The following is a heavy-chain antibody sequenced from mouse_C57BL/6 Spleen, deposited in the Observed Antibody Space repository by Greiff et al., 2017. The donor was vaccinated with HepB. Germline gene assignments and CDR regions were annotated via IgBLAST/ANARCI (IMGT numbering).Heavy chain of an antibody. Sequence: EVQLQQSGTVLARPGASVKMSCKPSGYTFTSYWMHWVKQRPGPGLKWIGAIFPGHSDTSYNQKFKGKANLTAVTSASTADMELSSLTNEDSAVYYWTLAYDSNYYFDDWGQGTTLTVSS. CDR1: GYTFTSYW. V-gene: IGHV1-5*01. J-gene: IGHJ2*01. D-gene: IGHD2-5*01. CDR3: TLAYDSNYYFDD. CDR2: IFPGHSDT.